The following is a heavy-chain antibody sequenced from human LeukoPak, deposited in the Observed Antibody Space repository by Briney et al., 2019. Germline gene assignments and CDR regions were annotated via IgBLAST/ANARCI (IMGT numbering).Heavy chain of an antibody. CDR2: IYTGGAT. Sequence: SETLSLTCTVSGGSISGYYWSWIRQLAGKGLEWIGHIYTGGATNYNPSLKSRVTMSRDTSKNQFSLKIRSVTAADTAVYYCARSDFYGSGPYYMDVWGKGTTVSVS. D-gene: IGHD3-10*01. CDR3: ARSDFYGSGPYYMDV. J-gene: IGHJ6*03. V-gene: IGHV4-4*07. CDR1: GGSISGYY.